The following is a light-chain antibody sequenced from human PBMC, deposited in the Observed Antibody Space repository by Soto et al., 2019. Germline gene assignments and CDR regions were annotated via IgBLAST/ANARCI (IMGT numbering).Light chain of an antibody. J-gene: IGLJ1*01. CDR2: EVT. Sequence: QSALTQPASVSGSPGQSITISCTGTSTDVGAYNYVSWYQQHPGKAPKLMIYEVTNRPSGVPDRFSGSKSGNTASLTVSGLQADDEADYFCCSFAGGNTYVFGSGTKLTVL. CDR1: STDVGAYNY. V-gene: IGLV2-8*01. CDR3: CSFAGGNTYV.